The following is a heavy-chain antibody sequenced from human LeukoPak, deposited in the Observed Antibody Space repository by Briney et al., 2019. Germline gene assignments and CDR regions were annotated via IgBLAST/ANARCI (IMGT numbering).Heavy chain of an antibody. Sequence: PGGSLRLSCATSGFTFSNYAINWVRQAPGKGFEWVSAFSGNDGSTYYADSVRGRFTISRDNSKHTLYLQMTSLRAEDTAVYYCAKMTPRSYHMDVWGKGTTVTVSS. CDR2: FSGNDGST. V-gene: IGHV3-23*01. CDR3: AKMTPRSYHMDV. J-gene: IGHJ6*03. CDR1: GFTFSNYA.